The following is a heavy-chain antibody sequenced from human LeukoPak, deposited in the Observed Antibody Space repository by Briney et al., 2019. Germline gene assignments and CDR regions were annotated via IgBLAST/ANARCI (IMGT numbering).Heavy chain of an antibody. Sequence: PGGSLRLSCAATGFTVSSNDMSWVRQAPGKGLEWVSLIYSGGSAYYADSVKGRFTISRDNSKNTLYLQMNSLRAEDTAVYYCAKSELPPRFIGIAVAGTWEYFQHWGQGTLVTVSS. V-gene: IGHV3-66*02. CDR1: GFTVSSND. CDR2: IYSGGSA. J-gene: IGHJ1*01. CDR3: AKSELPPRFIGIAVAGTWEYFQH. D-gene: IGHD6-19*01.